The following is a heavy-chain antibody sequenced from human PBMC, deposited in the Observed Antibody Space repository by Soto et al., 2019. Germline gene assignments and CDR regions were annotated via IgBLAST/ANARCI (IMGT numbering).Heavy chain of an antibody. CDR3: ARISQGTCCRGGNCYSDY. CDR2: INGDGIST. J-gene: IGHJ4*02. Sequence: EVQLVESGGDLVQPGGSLRLSCAASGFTFSSYWMHWVRQDPEKGLVWVSRINGDGISTSYADSVKGRFTISRDNAKDTLYLHMNSLGAEDTAVYYGARISQGTCCRGGNCYSDYWGQGTLVTVSS. V-gene: IGHV3-74*01. D-gene: IGHD2-15*01. CDR1: GFTFSSYW.